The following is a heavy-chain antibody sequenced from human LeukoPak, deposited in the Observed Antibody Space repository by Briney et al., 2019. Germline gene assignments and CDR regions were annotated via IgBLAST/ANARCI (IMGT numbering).Heavy chain of an antibody. Sequence: GGSLRLSCVGSGFTFSTYSMNWVRQAPGKGLEWVSYIRSSGSPIYYADPVKGRFTISRDDAKNSLYLQMNSLRDEDTAVYYCTRDPHALDYWGQGTLVTVSS. CDR3: TRDPHALDY. V-gene: IGHV3-48*02. CDR2: IRSSGSPI. J-gene: IGHJ4*02. CDR1: GFTFSTYS.